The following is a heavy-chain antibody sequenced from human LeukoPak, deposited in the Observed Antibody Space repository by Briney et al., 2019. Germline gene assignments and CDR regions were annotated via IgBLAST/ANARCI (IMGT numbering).Heavy chain of an antibody. CDR2: ISAYNGNT. D-gene: IGHD6-19*01. CDR1: GYTFTSYG. Sequence: ASVKVSCKASGYTFTSYGISWVRQAPGQGLEWMGWISAYNGNTNYAQKLQGRVTMTTDTSTSTAYMELRSLRSDDTAVYYCARVKEQWLVLDAFDIWGQGTMVTVSS. V-gene: IGHV1-18*01. CDR3: ARVKEQWLVLDAFDI. J-gene: IGHJ3*02.